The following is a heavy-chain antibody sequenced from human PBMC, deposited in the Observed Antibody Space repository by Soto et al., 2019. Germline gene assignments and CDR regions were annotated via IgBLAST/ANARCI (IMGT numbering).Heavy chain of an antibody. CDR2: IKQDGSEK. V-gene: IGHV3-7*01. CDR1: GFTFSNYW. D-gene: IGHD2-2*01. CDR3: ERKNRSVVVPDAKNDAFEI. Sequence: EVQLVESGGGLVQPGGSLRLSCAASGFTFSNYWMSWVRQAPGKGLEWVANIKQDGSEKYYVDSVKGRFTISRDNAKNSLFLQMNILRAEDTAVYYCERKNRSVVVPDAKNDAFEIWGQGTMVTVSS. J-gene: IGHJ3*02.